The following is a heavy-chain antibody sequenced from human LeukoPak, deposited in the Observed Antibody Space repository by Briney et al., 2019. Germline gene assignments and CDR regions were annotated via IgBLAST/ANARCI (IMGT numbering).Heavy chain of an antibody. D-gene: IGHD1-26*01. Sequence: GGSLRLTCAASGFTFSSYSMNWVRQAPGKGLEWVSSISSSSSYIYYADSVKGRFTISRDNAKNTVYLQMNNLRGEDTALYYCSKAGDTDYYRHGDYWGQGTLVTVSS. CDR2: ISSSSSYI. CDR3: SKAGDTDYYRHGDY. J-gene: IGHJ4*02. CDR1: GFTFSSYS. V-gene: IGHV3-21*04.